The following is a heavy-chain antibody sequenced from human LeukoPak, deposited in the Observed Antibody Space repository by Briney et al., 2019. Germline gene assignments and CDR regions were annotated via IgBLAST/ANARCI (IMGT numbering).Heavy chain of an antibody. J-gene: IGHJ6*03. V-gene: IGHV3-30*18. Sequence: PGGSLRLSCAASGFTFSSYGMHWVRQAPGKGLEWVAVISYDGSNKYYADSVKGRFTISRDNSKNTLYLQMNSLRAEDTAVYYCAKAGYSYGQYYYYYYMDVWGKGTTVTVSS. CDR2: ISYDGSNK. CDR3: AKAGYSYGQYYYYYYMDV. CDR1: GFTFSSYG. D-gene: IGHD5-18*01.